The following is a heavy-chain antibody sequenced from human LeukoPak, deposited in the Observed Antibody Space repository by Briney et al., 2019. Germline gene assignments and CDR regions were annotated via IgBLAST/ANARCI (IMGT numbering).Heavy chain of an antibody. Sequence: SETLSLTCAVYGGSFSGYYWSWIRQPPGKGLEWIGEINHSGSTNYNPSLKSRVTISVDTSKNQFSLKLSSVTAADTAVYHCAQAVVAATRYYYYYYMDVWGKGTSVTVSS. D-gene: IGHD2-15*01. J-gene: IGHJ6*03. CDR3: AQAVVAATRYYYYYYMDV. V-gene: IGHV4-34*01. CDR1: GGSFSGYY. CDR2: INHSGST.